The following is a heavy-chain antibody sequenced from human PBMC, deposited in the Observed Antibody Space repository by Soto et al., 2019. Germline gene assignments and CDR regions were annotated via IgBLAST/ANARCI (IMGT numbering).Heavy chain of an antibody. CDR2: ISSSSYI. J-gene: IGHJ4*02. CDR3: ARDTTLVVVVASGYFDY. V-gene: IGHV3-21*01. CDR1: GFTFSSYS. D-gene: IGHD2-15*01. Sequence: GGSLRLSCAASGFTFSSYSMNWVRQAPGKGLEWVSSISSSSYIYYADSVKGRFTISRDNAKNSLYLQMNSLRAEDTAVYYCARDTTLVVVVASGYFDYWGQGTLVTVSS.